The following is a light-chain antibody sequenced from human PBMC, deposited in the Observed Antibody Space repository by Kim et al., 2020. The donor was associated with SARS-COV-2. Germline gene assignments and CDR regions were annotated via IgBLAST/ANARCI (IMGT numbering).Light chain of an antibody. Sequence: GKTARISCQEDILRTVVGTWSERGRSQPPILLGFNAQNRPSGIPARFSASRSGNTTSLTITGAQAQDEGDYYCSSRDTSGDHPVIFGGGTQLTVL. J-gene: IGLJ2*01. CDR1: ILRTVV. CDR3: SSRDTSGDHPVI. CDR2: NAQ. V-gene: IGLV3-19*01.